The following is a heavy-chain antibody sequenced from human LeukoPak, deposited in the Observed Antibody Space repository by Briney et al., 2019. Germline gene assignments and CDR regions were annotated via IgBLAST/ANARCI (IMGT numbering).Heavy chain of an antibody. CDR3: AFTIAAAGPFDY. J-gene: IGHJ4*02. Sequence: SETLSLTCTVSGGSISSYYWSWIRQPAGKGLEWIGRIYTSGSTNYNPSLKSRVTMSVDTSKNQFSLKLSSVTAADTAVYYCAFTIAAAGPFDYWGQGTLVTVSS. CDR1: GGSISSYY. D-gene: IGHD6-13*01. CDR2: IYTSGST. V-gene: IGHV4-4*07.